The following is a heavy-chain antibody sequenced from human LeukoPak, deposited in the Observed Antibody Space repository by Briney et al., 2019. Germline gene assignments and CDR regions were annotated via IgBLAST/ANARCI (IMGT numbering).Heavy chain of an antibody. Sequence: SETLSLTCAVYGGSFSGYYWSWIRQPPGKGLEWIGEINHSGSTNYNPSLKSRVTISVDTSKNQFSLKLSSVTAADTAVYYCARAYSSSYYYYYYYMDVWGKGTTVTISS. CDR1: GGSFSGYY. V-gene: IGHV4-34*01. J-gene: IGHJ6*03. CDR2: INHSGST. CDR3: ARAYSSSYYYYYYYMDV. D-gene: IGHD6-13*01.